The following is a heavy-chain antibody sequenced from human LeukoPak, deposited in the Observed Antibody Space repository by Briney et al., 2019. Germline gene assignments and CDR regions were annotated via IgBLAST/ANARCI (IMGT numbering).Heavy chain of an antibody. D-gene: IGHD3-10*01. V-gene: IGHV3-7*01. CDR2: IKQDGSEK. J-gene: IGHJ5*02. CDR1: GFTFTTYW. Sequence: GGSLRLSCEAPGFTFTTYWMGWVRQAPGKGLEWVANIKQDGSEKYYVDSVKGRFTISRDNAKNSLSLQMNSLRAEDTAVYYCARPLMYYYGSETYFWFDPWGQGTLVTVSS. CDR3: ARPLMYYYGSETYFWFDP.